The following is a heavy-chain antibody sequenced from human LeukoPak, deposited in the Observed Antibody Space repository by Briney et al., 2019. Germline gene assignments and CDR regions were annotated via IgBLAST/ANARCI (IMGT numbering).Heavy chain of an antibody. CDR3: AKDPQVGAIDY. CDR1: GFTFSSYS. Sequence: GGSLRLSCAASGFTFSSYSMNWVRQAPGKGLEWVSSISSSSSYIYYADSVKGRFTISRDNSKNTLYLQMNSLRAEDAAVYYCAKDPQVGAIDYWGQGTLVTVSS. D-gene: IGHD1-26*01. J-gene: IGHJ4*02. V-gene: IGHV3-21*04. CDR2: ISSSSSYI.